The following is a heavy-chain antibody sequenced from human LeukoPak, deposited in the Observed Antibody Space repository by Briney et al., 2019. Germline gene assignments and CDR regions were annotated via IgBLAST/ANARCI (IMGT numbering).Heavy chain of an antibody. D-gene: IGHD6-13*01. J-gene: IGHJ4*02. CDR1: GYXFTGYY. Sequence: ASVKVSCKASGYXFTGYYIHWARQAPGQGLEWLGWINPNSGGTNYAQKFQGRVTMTRDTSISTAYMELSRLRSDDTAVYYCARGLYSSSWYGGYWGQGTLVTVSS. CDR3: ARGLYSSSWYGGY. CDR2: INPNSGGT. V-gene: IGHV1-2*02.